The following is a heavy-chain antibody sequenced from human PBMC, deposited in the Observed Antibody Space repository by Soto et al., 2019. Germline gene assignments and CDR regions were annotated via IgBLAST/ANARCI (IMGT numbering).Heavy chain of an antibody. CDR1: GGLFSSYP. D-gene: IGHD3-22*01. V-gene: IGHV1-69*19. Sequence: HAQLLQSGSEVKKPGSSVKVSCKASGGLFSSYPISWVRQVPGQVLEWMGGIISVFQTAYYTQRFQGRVTITSCASTSTAYMELRSLRSEDTAIYYCARGGSGYTWFNEFWGQGTLVTVSS. J-gene: IGHJ4*02. CDR3: ARGGSGYTWFNEF. CDR2: IISVFQTA.